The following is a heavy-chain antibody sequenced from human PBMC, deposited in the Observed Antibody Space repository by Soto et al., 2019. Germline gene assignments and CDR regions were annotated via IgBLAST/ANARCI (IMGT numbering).Heavy chain of an antibody. CDR1: GFTFSSYG. D-gene: IGHD5-12*01. CDR2: ISYDGSNK. CDR3: AKDSLYSGRYYYGMDV. J-gene: IGHJ6*02. Sequence: GGSLRLSCAASGFTFSSYGTHWVRQAPGKGLEWVAVISYDGSNKYYADSVKGRFTISRDNSKNTLYLQMNSLRAEDTAVYYCAKDSLYSGRYYYGMDVWGQGTTVTVSS. V-gene: IGHV3-30*18.